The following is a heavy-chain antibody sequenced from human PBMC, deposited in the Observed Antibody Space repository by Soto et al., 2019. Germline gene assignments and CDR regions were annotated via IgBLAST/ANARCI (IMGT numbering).Heavy chain of an antibody. J-gene: IGHJ5*02. V-gene: IGHV4-38-2*02. D-gene: IGHD3-3*01. CDR1: GYSISSGYY. Sequence: SDPLSLPCSVSGYSISSGYYWGSTRQRPSKGLEWIGSIYHSGSTYYNPSLKSRVTISVDTSKNQFSLKLSSVTAADTAVYYCARVWWRYDFWSGYYSLDPWGQGTLVTVSS. CDR2: IYHSGST. CDR3: ARVWWRYDFWSGYYSLDP.